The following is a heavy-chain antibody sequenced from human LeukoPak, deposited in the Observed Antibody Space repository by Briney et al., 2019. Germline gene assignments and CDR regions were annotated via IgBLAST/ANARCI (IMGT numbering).Heavy chain of an antibody. J-gene: IGHJ4*02. D-gene: IGHD3-10*01. Sequence: PSETLSLTCAVYGGSFSGYYWSWIRQPPGKGLEWIGEINHSGSTNYNPSLKSRVTISVDTSKSQFSLKLSSVTAADTAVYYCATIKSISMVRGVSYWGQGTLVTVSS. CDR1: GGSFSGYY. CDR3: ATIKSISMVRGVSY. V-gene: IGHV4-34*01. CDR2: INHSGST.